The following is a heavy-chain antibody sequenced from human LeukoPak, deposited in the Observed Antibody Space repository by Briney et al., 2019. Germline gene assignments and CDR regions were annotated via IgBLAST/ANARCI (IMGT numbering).Heavy chain of an antibody. CDR3: ARGAQTGDAFDI. D-gene: IGHD7-27*01. J-gene: IGHJ3*02. CDR1: GYTFTGYY. Sequence: ASVKVSCKASGYTFTGYYMHWVRQAPGQGLEWMGWINPNSGDTNYSQKFQGRVSMTRDTSINTAYMELSRLTSDDTAVYYCARGAQTGDAFDIWGQGTMVTVSS. CDR2: INPNSGDT. V-gene: IGHV1-2*02.